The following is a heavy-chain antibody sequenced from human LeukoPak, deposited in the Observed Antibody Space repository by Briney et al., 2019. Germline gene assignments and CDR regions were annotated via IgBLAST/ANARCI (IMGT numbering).Heavy chain of an antibody. CDR1: GGSISSYY. J-gene: IGHJ6*04. D-gene: IGHD2-2*01. V-gene: IGHV4-4*07. Sequence: SETLSLTCTVSGGSISSYYWSWIRQPAGKGLEWIGRIYTSGSTNYNPSLKSRVTMSVDTSKNQFSLKLSSVTAADTAVYYCARDLVVVVPAAIPFSHGMDVWGKGTTVTVSS. CDR3: ARDLVVVVPAAIPFSHGMDV. CDR2: IYTSGST.